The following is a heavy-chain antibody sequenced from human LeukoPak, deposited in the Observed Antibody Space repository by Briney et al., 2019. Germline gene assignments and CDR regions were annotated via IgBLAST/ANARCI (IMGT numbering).Heavy chain of an antibody. D-gene: IGHD1-14*01. Sequence: GRSLRLSCAASGFTFSSYAMHWVRRAPGKGLEWVAVISYDGSNKYYADSVKGRFAISRDNSKNTLYLQMNSLRAEDTAVYYCARDEPDAFDIWGQGTMVTVSS. CDR3: ARDEPDAFDI. CDR2: ISYDGSNK. J-gene: IGHJ3*02. V-gene: IGHV3-30*09. CDR1: GFTFSSYA.